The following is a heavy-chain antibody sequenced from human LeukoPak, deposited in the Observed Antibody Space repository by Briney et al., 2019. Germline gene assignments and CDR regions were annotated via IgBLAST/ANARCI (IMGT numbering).Heavy chain of an antibody. V-gene: IGHV1-46*01. CDR3: ARSTDRVAFDI. CDR2: INPSGGST. J-gene: IGHJ3*02. CDR1: GYTFTSYY. Sequence: ASVKVSCKASGYTFTSYYMHWVRQAPGQGLEWMGIINPSGGSTSYAQKFQGRVTMTRDMSTSTAYMELSSLRSEDTAVYYCARSTDRVAFDIWGQGTMVTVSS. D-gene: IGHD1-14*01.